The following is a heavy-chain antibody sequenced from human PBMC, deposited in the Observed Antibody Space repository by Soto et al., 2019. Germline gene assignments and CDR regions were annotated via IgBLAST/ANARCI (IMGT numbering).Heavy chain of an antibody. CDR2: LSGTGATS. CDR3: SRGSLPAAGIIDY. V-gene: IGHV3-23*01. CDR1: GFAFRNYA. J-gene: IGHJ4*02. Sequence: GGSLRLSCAASGFAFRNYAMSWVRQAPGKGLEWVSTLSGTGATSYHADPVKGRFTISRDNSKSIAYLQMNSLKTEDTAVYYCSRGSLPAAGIIDYWGQGTLVTVSS. D-gene: IGHD6-13*01.